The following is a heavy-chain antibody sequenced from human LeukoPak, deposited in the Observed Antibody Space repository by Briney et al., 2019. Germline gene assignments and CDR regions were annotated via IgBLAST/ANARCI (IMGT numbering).Heavy chain of an antibody. CDR3: TTFPPNYYDSSGYYYYFDY. J-gene: IGHJ4*02. Sequence: PGRSLRLSCAASGFTFSSFGMHWVRQAPGKGLEWVGRIKSKTDGGTTDYAAPVKGRFTISRDDSKNTLYLQMNSLKTEDTAVYYCTTFPPNYYDSSGYYYYFDYWGQGTLVTVSS. D-gene: IGHD3-22*01. CDR2: IKSKTDGGTT. CDR1: GFTFSSFG. V-gene: IGHV3-15*01.